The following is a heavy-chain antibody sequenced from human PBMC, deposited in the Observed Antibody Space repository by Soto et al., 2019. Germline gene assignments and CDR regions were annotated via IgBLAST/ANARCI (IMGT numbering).Heavy chain of an antibody. CDR2: ISPIFGTA. Sequence: SVKLACKASAVTLSCYAICWVRQAPGQRLGWMGGISPIFGTANYAQKFQGRVTITADEATSTAYMELSSLRSEDTAVYYCASDYYDSSGYYYYYYGMDVWGQGTTVPVSS. V-gene: IGHV1-69*13. CDR1: AVTLSCYA. J-gene: IGHJ6*02. D-gene: IGHD3-22*01. CDR3: ASDYYDSSGYYYYYYGMDV.